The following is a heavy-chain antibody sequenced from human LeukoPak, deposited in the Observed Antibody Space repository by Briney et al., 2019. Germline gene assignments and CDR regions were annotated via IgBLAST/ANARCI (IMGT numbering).Heavy chain of an antibody. CDR2: IYYSGST. Sequence: SETLSLTCTVSGGSISNYYWSWLRQPPGKGLEWIGYIYYSGSTKYNPSLKSRVAISVDTSKNQFSLKLSSVTAADTAVYYCARYCSGRTCYSFDFWGQGSLVTVSS. V-gene: IGHV4-59*01. CDR3: ARYCSGRTCYSFDF. J-gene: IGHJ4*02. D-gene: IGHD2-15*01. CDR1: GGSISNYY.